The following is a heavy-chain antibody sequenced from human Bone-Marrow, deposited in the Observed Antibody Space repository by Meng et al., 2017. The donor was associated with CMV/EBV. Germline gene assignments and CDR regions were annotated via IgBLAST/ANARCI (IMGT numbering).Heavy chain of an antibody. Sequence: GESLKISCAASGFTFSSYGMHWVRQAPGKGLEWVAFIRYDGSNKYYADSVKGRFTISRDNSKDSLYLKMNSLRAEDTAVDYCARSYRSEWSYGPEGTFDVWGQGTVVTVSS. V-gene: IGHV3-30*02. D-gene: IGHD4/OR15-4a*01. CDR2: IRYDGSNK. CDR1: GFTFSSYG. CDR3: ARSYRSEWSYGPEGTFDV. J-gene: IGHJ3*01.